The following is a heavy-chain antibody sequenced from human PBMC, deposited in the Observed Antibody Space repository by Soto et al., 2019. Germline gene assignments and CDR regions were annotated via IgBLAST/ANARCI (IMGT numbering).Heavy chain of an antibody. V-gene: IGHV4-34*01. J-gene: IGHJ3*02. CDR2: INHSGST. CDR3: AGVLLWFGELPDDAFDI. D-gene: IGHD3-10*01. Sequence: PSETLSLTCAVYGGSFSGYYWSWIRQPPGKGLEWIGEINHSGSTNYNPSLKSRVTISVDTSKNQFSLKLSSVTAADTAVYYCAGVLLWFGELPDDAFDIWGQGTMVTVS. CDR1: GGSFSGYY.